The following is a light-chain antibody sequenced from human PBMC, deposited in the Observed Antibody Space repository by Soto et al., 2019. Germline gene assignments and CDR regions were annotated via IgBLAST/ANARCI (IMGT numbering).Light chain of an antibody. CDR1: QSVLHSSNNKNY. V-gene: IGKV4-1*01. CDR2: WAS. Sequence: DIVMTQSPHSLAVSLGERATINCKSSQSVLHSSNNKNYLAWYQQKPGQPPKLLIYWASTRESGVPDRFSGSGSGTDFTLTISSLQAEDVAVYYCQQYYSTPLTFGQETKVEIQ. CDR3: QQYYSTPLT. J-gene: IGKJ1*01.